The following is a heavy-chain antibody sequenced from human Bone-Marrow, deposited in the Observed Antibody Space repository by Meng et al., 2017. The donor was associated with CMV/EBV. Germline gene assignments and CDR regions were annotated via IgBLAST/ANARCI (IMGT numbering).Heavy chain of an antibody. V-gene: IGHV4-38-2*02. CDR3: ARESNAWGWFDP. CDR1: GYSISSGYY. Sequence: SETLSLTCIVSGYSISSGYYWGWIRQPPGKGLEWIGSIHYSGSTYSNPSLKSRVTTSVDTSKNQFSLKLSSVTAADTAVYYCARESNAWGWFDPWGQGTLAPAPQ. D-gene: IGHD3-16*01. J-gene: IGHJ5*02. CDR2: IHYSGST.